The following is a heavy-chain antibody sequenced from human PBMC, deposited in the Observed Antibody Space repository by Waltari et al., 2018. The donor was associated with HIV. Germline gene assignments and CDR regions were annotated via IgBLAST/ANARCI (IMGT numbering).Heavy chain of an antibody. J-gene: IGHJ4*02. Sequence: EVQLVESGGGLVKPGGSLRLSCAASGFTFSSYSMNWVRQAPGKGLEWVSSNSSSSSYIYYADSVKGRFTISRDNAKNSLYLQMNSLRAEDTAVYYCATLVSSGWYYFDYWGQGTLVTVSS. D-gene: IGHD6-19*01. CDR2: NSSSSSYI. CDR1: GFTFSSYS. V-gene: IGHV3-21*01. CDR3: ATLVSSGWYYFDY.